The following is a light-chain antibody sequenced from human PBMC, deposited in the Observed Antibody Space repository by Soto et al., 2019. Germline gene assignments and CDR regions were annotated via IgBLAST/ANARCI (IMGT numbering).Light chain of an antibody. J-gene: IGLJ1*01. CDR3: VSYTTSASYV. CDR1: SRDVGGYNY. CDR2: DVS. V-gene: IGLV2-11*01. Sequence: QSVLTQPRSVSGSPGQSVTISCTGSSRDVGGYNYVSWYQQRPGKAPKPMLYDVSKRPSGVPDRFSGSKSGNTASLTISGLQADDDADYYCVSYTTSASYVFGTGTKLTVL.